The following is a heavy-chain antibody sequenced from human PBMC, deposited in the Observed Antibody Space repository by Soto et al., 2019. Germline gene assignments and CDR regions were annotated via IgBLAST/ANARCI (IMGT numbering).Heavy chain of an antibody. D-gene: IGHD3-3*01. CDR3: AKWRAGYDFWSGPKVPNDY. J-gene: IGHJ4*02. CDR1: GFTFSSYA. V-gene: IGHV3-23*01. CDR2: ISGSGGST. Sequence: GGSLRLSCAASGFTFSSYAMSWVRQAPGKRLEWVSAISGSGGSTYYADSVKGRFTISRDNSKNTLYLQMNSLRAEDTAVYYCAKWRAGYDFWSGPKVPNDYWGQGTLVTVSS.